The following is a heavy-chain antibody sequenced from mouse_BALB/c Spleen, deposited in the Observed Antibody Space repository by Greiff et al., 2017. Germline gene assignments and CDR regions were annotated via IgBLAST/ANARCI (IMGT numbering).Heavy chain of an antibody. V-gene: IGHV1-37*01. CDR2: INPYNGDT. J-gene: IGHJ1*01. CDR3: GISSQFITTVEYFDV. Sequence: EVQLVESGPELVKPGASVKISCKASGYSFTGYFMNWVKQSHGKSLEWIGRINPYNGDTFYNQKFKGKATLTVDKSSSTAHMELLSLTSEDSAVYYCGISSQFITTVEYFDVWGAGTTVTVSS. D-gene: IGHD1-1*01. CDR1: GYSFTGYF.